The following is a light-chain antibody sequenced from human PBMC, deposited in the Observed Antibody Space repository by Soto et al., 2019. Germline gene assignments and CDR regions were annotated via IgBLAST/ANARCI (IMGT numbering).Light chain of an antibody. CDR2: EGS. V-gene: IGLV2-23*01. CDR1: SSDVGSYNL. Sequence: QSVLTQPASVSGSPGQSITISCTGTSSDVGSYNLVSWYQQHPGKAPKLMIYEGSKRPSGVSNRFSGCKSGNTASLTISGLQAEDEADYYCCSYAGSSWVFGGGTKLTVL. CDR3: CSYAGSSWV. J-gene: IGLJ3*02.